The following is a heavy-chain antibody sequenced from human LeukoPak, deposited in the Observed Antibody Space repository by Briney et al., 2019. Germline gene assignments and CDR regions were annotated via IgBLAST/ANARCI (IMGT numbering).Heavy chain of an antibody. V-gene: IGHV4-34*01. D-gene: IGHD4-11*01. J-gene: IGHJ6*02. CDR1: GGSFSVYY. CDR3: ARDTYSFKYGMDV. CDR2: INHSGST. Sequence: SETLSLTCAVYGGSFSVYYWSWIRQPPGKGLEWIGEINHSGSTNYNPSLKSRVTISVDTSKNQFSLKLSSVTAADTAVYYCARDTYSFKYGMDVWGQGTTVTVSS.